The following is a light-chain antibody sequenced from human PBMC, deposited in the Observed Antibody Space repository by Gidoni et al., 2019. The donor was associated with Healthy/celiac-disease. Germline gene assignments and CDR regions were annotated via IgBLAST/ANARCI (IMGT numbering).Light chain of an antibody. Sequence: AIRMTQSPSSFSASTGDRVTITCRASQGISSYLAWYQQKPGKAPKLLIYAASTLQSGVPSRFSGSGSGTDFTLTISCLQSEDFATYYCQQYYSYLSFTFGPGTKVEIK. CDR1: QGISSY. CDR2: AAS. J-gene: IGKJ3*01. V-gene: IGKV1-8*01. CDR3: QQYYSYLSFT.